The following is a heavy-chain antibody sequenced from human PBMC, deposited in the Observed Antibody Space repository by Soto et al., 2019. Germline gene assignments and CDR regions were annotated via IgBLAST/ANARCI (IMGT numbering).Heavy chain of an antibody. Sequence: QVQLVESGGGVVQPGRSLRLSCAASGFTFSSYAMHWVRQAPGKGLEWVAVISYDGSNKYYADYVKGRFTISRDNSKNALYLQMNSLRAEDTAVYYCARDEGVKGLYYWGQGTLVTVSS. D-gene: IGHD3-16*01. CDR1: GFTFSSYA. V-gene: IGHV3-30-3*01. J-gene: IGHJ4*02. CDR3: ARDEGVKGLYY. CDR2: ISYDGSNK.